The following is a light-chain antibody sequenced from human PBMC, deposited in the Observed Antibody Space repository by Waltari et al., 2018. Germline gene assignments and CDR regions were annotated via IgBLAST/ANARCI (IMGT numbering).Light chain of an antibody. J-gene: IGKJ4*01. V-gene: IGKV3-11*01. Sequence: EVVLTQSPATLSLSPGARATLSCRASQSVSYYLAWYQQKPGQAPRLLIYDASNRATGIPARFSGSGSGTDFTLTISSLEPEDFAVYYCQQRTNWPLTFGGGTKVEI. CDR1: QSVSYY. CDR3: QQRTNWPLT. CDR2: DAS.